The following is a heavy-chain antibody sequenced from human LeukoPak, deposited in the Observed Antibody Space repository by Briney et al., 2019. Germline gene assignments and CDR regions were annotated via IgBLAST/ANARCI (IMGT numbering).Heavy chain of an antibody. D-gene: IGHD3-10*01. CDR2: IYYSGST. CDR1: GGSISSSSYY. Sequence: PSETLSLTCTVSGGSISSSSYYWGWIRQPPGKGLEWIGSIYYSGSTYYNPSLKSRVTISVDTSKNQFSLKLSSVTAADTAVYYCARQIKLLWFGELLYTPFDYWGQGTLVTVSS. V-gene: IGHV4-39*01. CDR3: ARQIKLLWFGELLYTPFDY. J-gene: IGHJ4*02.